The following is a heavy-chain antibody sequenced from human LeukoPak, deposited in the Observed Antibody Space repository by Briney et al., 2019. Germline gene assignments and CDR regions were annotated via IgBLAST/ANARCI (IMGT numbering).Heavy chain of an antibody. CDR1: GFTFSSYA. J-gene: IGHJ4*02. CDR2: ISYDGSNK. Sequence: GGSLRLSCAASGFTFSSYAMHWVRQAPGKGLEWVAVISYDGSNKYYADSVKGRFTISRDNSKNTLYLQMNSLRAEDTAVYYCARDGDSFTIPYYFDYWGRGTLVTVSS. V-gene: IGHV3-30-3*01. CDR3: ARDGDSFTIPYYFDY. D-gene: IGHD3-3*01.